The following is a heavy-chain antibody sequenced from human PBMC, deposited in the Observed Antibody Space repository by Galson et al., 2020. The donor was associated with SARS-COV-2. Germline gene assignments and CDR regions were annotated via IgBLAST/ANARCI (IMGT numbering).Heavy chain of an antibody. V-gene: IGHV3-15*01. D-gene: IGHD5-12*01. CDR2: IKTKTDGGTT. J-gene: IGHJ4*02. CDR1: GFPFSNAW. Sequence: PGGSLRLSCAASGFPFSNAWMSWVRLAPGKGLEWVGRIKTKTDGGTTDYAAPMKGRFTISRDDSQNTLYLQMNSLQTEDTGVYYCTGWATYNRAFDHWGQGTLVTVSS. CDR3: TGWATYNRAFDH.